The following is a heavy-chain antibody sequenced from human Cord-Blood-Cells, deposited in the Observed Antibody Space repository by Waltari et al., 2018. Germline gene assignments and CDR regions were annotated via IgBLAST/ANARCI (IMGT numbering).Heavy chain of an antibody. V-gene: IGHV2-5*01. CDR1: GFSLSTSGVG. D-gene: IGHD6-6*01. J-gene: IGHJ5*02. Sequence: QITLKESGPTLVNPTQTLTLTCTFSGFSLSTSGVGVGWIRQPPGKALEWLALIYWNDDKRYSPSLKSRLTITKDTSKNQVVLTMTNMDPVDTATYYCAHSSSGVAARTRGNWFDPWGQGTLVTVSS. CDR2: IYWNDDK. CDR3: AHSSSGVAARTRGNWFDP.